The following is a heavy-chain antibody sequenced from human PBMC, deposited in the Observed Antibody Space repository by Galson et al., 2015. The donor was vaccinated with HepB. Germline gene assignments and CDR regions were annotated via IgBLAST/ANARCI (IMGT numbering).Heavy chain of an antibody. V-gene: IGHV1-46*01. CDR1: GSTFTSYY. CDR3: ATNFGTEDYYYYYVMDV. CDR2: INPSGGGT. D-gene: IGHD3-3*01. Sequence: SVKVSCKASGSTFTSYYIHWARQAPGQGLEWMGIINPSGGGTYYAQNFRGRLTMTRDTSTSTVYMDLSSLRSEDTAVYYCATNFGTEDYYYYYVMDVWGQGTTVTVSS. J-gene: IGHJ6*02.